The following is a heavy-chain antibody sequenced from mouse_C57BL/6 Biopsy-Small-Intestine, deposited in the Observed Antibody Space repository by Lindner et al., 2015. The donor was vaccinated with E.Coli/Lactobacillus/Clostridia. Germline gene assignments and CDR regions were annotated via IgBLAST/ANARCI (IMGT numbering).Heavy chain of an antibody. CDR1: GYTFTDYN. V-gene: IGHV1-22*01. J-gene: IGHJ2*01. Sequence: VQLQESGPELVKPGASVKMSCKASGYTFTDYNMHWVKQSHGKSLEWIGYINPNNGGTSYNQKFKGKATLTVDKSSSTAYMELRSLTSEDSAVYYCARAANWDYFDYWGQGTTLTVSS. CDR3: ARAANWDYFDY. D-gene: IGHD4-1*01. CDR2: INPNNGGT.